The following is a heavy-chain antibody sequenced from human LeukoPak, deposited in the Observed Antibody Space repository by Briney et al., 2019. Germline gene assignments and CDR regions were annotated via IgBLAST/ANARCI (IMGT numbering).Heavy chain of an antibody. CDR1: GYTFTSYA. CDR2: INTNTGNP. Sequence: ASVTVSCKTSGYTFTSYAMNWVRQAPGQGLEWMGWINTNTGNPTYAQGFTGRFVFSLDTSVSTAYQQISSLEAEDTAVYYCARESGVLWFGELLSNYFFDFWGQGTLVTVSS. D-gene: IGHD3-10*01. V-gene: IGHV7-4-1*02. J-gene: IGHJ4*02. CDR3: ARESGVLWFGELLSNYFFDF.